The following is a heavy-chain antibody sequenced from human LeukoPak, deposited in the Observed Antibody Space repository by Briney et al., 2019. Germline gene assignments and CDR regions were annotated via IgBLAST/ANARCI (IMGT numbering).Heavy chain of an antibody. V-gene: IGHV4-59*12. CDR2: IYYTGST. CDR1: GGVIRTYY. Sequence: PSETLSLTCTVSGGVIRTYYWSWIRQPPGKGLEYIGYIYYTGSTTYNPSLESRVTMSVDTSKNQFSLQLTSVTAADTAVYYCARIDRAVAGTIDYWGQGTLVTVSS. D-gene: IGHD6-19*01. J-gene: IGHJ4*02. CDR3: ARIDRAVAGTIDY.